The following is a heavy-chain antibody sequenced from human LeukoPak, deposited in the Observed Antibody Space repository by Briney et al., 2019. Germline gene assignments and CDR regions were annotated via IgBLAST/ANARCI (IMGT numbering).Heavy chain of an antibody. CDR3: AREGYNWNDYYYYGMDV. V-gene: IGHV3-20*04. Sequence: TGGSLRLSCEASGFTFENYVMSWVRQAPGKGLEWVSTINWNGGSTGYADSVKGRFTISRDNAKNSLFLQMNSLRAEDTAFYYCAREGYNWNDYYYYGMDVWGQGTTVTVSS. CDR2: INWNGGST. J-gene: IGHJ6*02. D-gene: IGHD1-20*01. CDR1: GFTFENYV.